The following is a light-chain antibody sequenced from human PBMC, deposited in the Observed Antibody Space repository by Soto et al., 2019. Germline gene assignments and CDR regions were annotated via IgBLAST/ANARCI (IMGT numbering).Light chain of an antibody. V-gene: IGKV3-11*01. J-gene: IGKJ1*01. CDR2: AAS. CDR1: QSVSSY. CDR3: QRRSNLPGT. Sequence: EIVLTQSPATLSLSPGERATLSCRASQSVSSYLAWYQQKPGQAPRLLSYAASNRATGIPARFSGSGYGTDFTLTISSLEPEDFAGYYCQRRSNLPGTFGQGTKVEIK.